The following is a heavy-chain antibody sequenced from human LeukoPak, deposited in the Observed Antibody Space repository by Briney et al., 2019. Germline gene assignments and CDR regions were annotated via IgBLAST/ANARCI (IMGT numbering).Heavy chain of an antibody. CDR1: GGTFSSYA. D-gene: IGHD2-2*01. J-gene: IGHJ4*02. V-gene: IGHV1-69*05. CDR3: ARARCGSTSCYNFDY. CDR2: TIPIFGTA. Sequence: ASVTVSCKASGGTFSSYAISWVRQAPGQGLEWMGGTIPIFGTANYAQKFQGRVTITTDESTSTAYMELSSLRSEDTAVYYCARARCGSTSCYNFDYWGQGTLVTVSS.